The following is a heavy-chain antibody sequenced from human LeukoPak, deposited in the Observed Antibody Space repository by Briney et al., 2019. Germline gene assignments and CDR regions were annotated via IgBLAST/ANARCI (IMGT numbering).Heavy chain of an antibody. D-gene: IGHD2-15*01. V-gene: IGHV1-69*13. CDR3: ATSRGYSANIDY. J-gene: IGHJ4*02. CDR1: GGTFSSYA. Sequence: SVKVSCKASGGTFSSYAISWVRQAPGQGLEWMGGIIPIFGTANYAQKFQGRVTITADESTSTAYMELSSLRSEDTAVYYCATSRGYSANIDYWGQGTLVTVSS. CDR2: IIPIFGTA.